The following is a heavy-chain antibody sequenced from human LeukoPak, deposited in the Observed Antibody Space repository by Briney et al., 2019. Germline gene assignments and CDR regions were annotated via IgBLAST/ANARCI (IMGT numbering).Heavy chain of an antibody. CDR3: AKVRSRLVWSGTFFIDY. CDR1: GFTFDDYA. J-gene: IGHJ4*02. V-gene: IGHV3-43*02. Sequence: GGSLRLSCAASGFTFDDYAMHWVRQAPGKGLEWVSLISGDGDNTYYADSVKGRFTISRDNSKNTLYLQMNSLRAEDTAVYYCAKVRSRLVWSGTFFIDYWGQGTLVTVSS. CDR2: ISGDGDNT. D-gene: IGHD3-3*01.